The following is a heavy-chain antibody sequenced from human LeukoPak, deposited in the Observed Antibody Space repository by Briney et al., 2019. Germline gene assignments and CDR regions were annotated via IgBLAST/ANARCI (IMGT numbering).Heavy chain of an antibody. D-gene: IGHD1-26*01. J-gene: IGHJ4*02. Sequence: GGSLRLSCVASRFTFSNYWMSWVRQAPGKGLEWVANINQDGSKKRYADSMKGRFTISRDNAKESLYLQMNSLRAEDTAVYYCAKDLPYSGSYGYWGQGTLVTVSS. CDR3: AKDLPYSGSYGY. CDR2: INQDGSKK. V-gene: IGHV3-7*03. CDR1: RFTFSNYW.